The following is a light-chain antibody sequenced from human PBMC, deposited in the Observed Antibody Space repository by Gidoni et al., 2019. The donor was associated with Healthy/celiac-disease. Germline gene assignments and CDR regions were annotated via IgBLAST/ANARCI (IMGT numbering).Light chain of an antibody. CDR3: QQCGSSPGT. CDR1: QSVISSY. V-gene: IGKV3-20*01. Sequence: EHESPQSPGTLSLSPGERATLSCKASQSVISSYLAWYQQKHGQAPKLLIYGASRRATSIPDRFSGSGSGTDFTLTISRLEPEDFAGYYCQQCGSSPGTFGQGTKVEIK. CDR2: GAS. J-gene: IGKJ1*01.